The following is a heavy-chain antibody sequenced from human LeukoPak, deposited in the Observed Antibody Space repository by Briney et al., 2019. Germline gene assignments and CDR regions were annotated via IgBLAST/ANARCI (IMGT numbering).Heavy chain of an antibody. Sequence: ASVKVSCKASGGTFSSYAISWVRQAPGQGLEWMGGIIPIFGTANYAQKFQGRVTITADKSTSTAYMELSSLRSEDTAAYYCARLPSLTGPFDYWGQGTLVTVSS. CDR2: IIPIFGTA. CDR1: GGTFSSYA. CDR3: ARLPSLTGPFDY. J-gene: IGHJ4*02. V-gene: IGHV1-69*06. D-gene: IGHD3-9*01.